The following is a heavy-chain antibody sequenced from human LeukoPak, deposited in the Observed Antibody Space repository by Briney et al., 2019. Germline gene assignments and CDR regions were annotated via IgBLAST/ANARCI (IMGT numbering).Heavy chain of an antibody. D-gene: IGHD3-10*01. CDR1: GFTFSSYA. CDR3: AGGGGGYYYGSGSYLDY. Sequence: PGGSLRLSCAASGFTFSSYAMHWVRQAPGKGLEWVAVISYDGSNKYYADSVKGRFTISRDNSKNTLYLQMNSLRAEDTAVYHWAGGGGGYYYGSGSYLDYWGQGTLVTVSS. J-gene: IGHJ4*02. CDR2: ISYDGSNK. V-gene: IGHV3-30*04.